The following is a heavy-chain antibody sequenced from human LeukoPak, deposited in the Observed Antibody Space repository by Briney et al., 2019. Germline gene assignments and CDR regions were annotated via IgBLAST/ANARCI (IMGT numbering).Heavy chain of an antibody. J-gene: IGHJ4*02. CDR1: GFTFSTYA. Sequence: GGSLRLSCAASGFTFSTYAMSCVRHAPGKGLDWVSTISDGGSDTHYADSVKGRFTISRDNSNNTLYLQMNSLRAEDTAVYYCVKALYGDYGRFDYWGQGTLVTVSS. CDR2: ISDGGSDT. V-gene: IGHV3-23*01. CDR3: VKALYGDYGRFDY. D-gene: IGHD4-17*01.